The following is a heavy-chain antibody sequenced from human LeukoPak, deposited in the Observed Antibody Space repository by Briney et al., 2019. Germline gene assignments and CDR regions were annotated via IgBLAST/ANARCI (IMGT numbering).Heavy chain of an antibody. V-gene: IGHV3-30-3*01. Sequence: PGGSLRLSCAASGFTFSSYAMHWVRQAPGKGLEWVAVISYDGSNKYYADSVKGRFTISRDNSKNTLYLQMNSLRAEDTAVYYCARLPLYSSGFDYWGQGTLVTVSS. J-gene: IGHJ4*02. CDR1: GFTFSSYA. CDR3: ARLPLYSSGFDY. CDR2: ISYDGSNK. D-gene: IGHD6-19*01.